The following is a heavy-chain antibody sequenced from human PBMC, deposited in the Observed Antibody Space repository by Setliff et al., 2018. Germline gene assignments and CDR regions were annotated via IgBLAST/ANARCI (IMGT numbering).Heavy chain of an antibody. D-gene: IGHD6-19*01. CDR1: GGSITDENSW. Sequence: PSETLSLTCTVSGGSITDENSWWAWIRQPAGKRPEWLGLIYIRGGTDYNPSLESRVTISLDTSRNQFSLNLTSVTAADTAVYYCAVDHVTNIAESGYGYTRIDPWGQGIPVTVCS. CDR2: IYIRGGT. J-gene: IGHJ5*02. V-gene: IGHV4-61*02. CDR3: AVDHVTNIAESGYGYTRIDP.